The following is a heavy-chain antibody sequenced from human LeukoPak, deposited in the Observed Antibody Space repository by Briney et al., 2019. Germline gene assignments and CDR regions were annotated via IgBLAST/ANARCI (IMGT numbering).Heavy chain of an antibody. D-gene: IGHD3-10*01. CDR3: ARDLTMVRGVTPY. CDR1: GFTFSSYW. Sequence: GGSLRLSCAASGFTFSSYWMSWVRQAPGKGLEWVANIKQDGSEKYYVDSVKGRFTISRDNSKNTLYLQMNSLRAEDTAVYYCARDLTMVRGVTPYWGQGTLVTVSS. CDR2: IKQDGSEK. V-gene: IGHV3-7*01. J-gene: IGHJ4*02.